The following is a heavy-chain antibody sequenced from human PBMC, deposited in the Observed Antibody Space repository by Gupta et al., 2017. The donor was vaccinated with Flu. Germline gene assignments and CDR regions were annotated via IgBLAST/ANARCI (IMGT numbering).Heavy chain of an antibody. Sequence: WIRQPPGKGLEWIGYIYYSGSTNYNPSLKSRVTISLDTSKNHFSLKLSSVTAADTAVYFCARASCYGEHFDSWGQGALVTVSS. J-gene: IGHJ5*01. CDR3: ARASCYGEHFDS. D-gene: IGHD4-17*01. CDR2: IYYSGST. V-gene: IGHV4-59*01.